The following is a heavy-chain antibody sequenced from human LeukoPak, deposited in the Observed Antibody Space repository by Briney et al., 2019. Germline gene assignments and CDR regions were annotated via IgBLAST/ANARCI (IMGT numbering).Heavy chain of an antibody. V-gene: IGHV3-23*01. Sequence: GGSLRLSCAASGFTFSSYATSWVRQAPGKGLEWLSSISNSGGSTYYADSVKGRFTISRDNAYNTLYLQMNSLRVEDTAVYYCAKSKGGSVAGIDFWGQGTLVTVSS. CDR3: AKSKGGSVAGIDF. D-gene: IGHD6-19*01. CDR1: GFTFSSYA. CDR2: ISNSGGST. J-gene: IGHJ4*02.